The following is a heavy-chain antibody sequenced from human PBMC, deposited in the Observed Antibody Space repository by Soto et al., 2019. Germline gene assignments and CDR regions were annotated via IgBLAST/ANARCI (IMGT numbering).Heavy chain of an antibody. CDR3: AFPCGGGWYFAFDV. CDR1: GGTFSSYT. Sequence: QVQLVQSGAEVKKPGSSVKVSCKASGGTFSSYTISWVRQAPGQGLEWMGRIIPILGIANYAQKFQGRVTITADKSTSTAYMDLSSLSFDDTAVYYCAFPCGGGWYFAFDVWGQGTMVTVSS. J-gene: IGHJ3*01. V-gene: IGHV1-69*02. CDR2: IIPILGIA. D-gene: IGHD6-19*01.